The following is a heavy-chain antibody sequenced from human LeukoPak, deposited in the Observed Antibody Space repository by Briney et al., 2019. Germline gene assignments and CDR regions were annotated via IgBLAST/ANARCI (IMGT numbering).Heavy chain of an antibody. Sequence: SQTLPLTCAISGDSVSSNSAAWNWITQSPSRGLEWLGRTYYRSKWYNDYALSVKSRITINPDTSKNQFSLQLNSVTPEDTAVYYCAGEIVGATHYDAFDIWGQGTMVTVSS. J-gene: IGHJ3*02. V-gene: IGHV6-1*01. D-gene: IGHD1-26*01. CDR1: GDSVSSNSAA. CDR2: TYYRSKWYN. CDR3: AGEIVGATHYDAFDI.